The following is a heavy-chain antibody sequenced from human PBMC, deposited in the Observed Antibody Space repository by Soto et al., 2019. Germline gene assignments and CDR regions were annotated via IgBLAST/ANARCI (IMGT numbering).Heavy chain of an antibody. D-gene: IGHD3-16*01. CDR3: AHKGGGDRILDY. CDR1: GFSLSTRGVV. CDR2: IYWDGFK. V-gene: IGHV2-5*02. J-gene: IGHJ4*02. Sequence: QITLKESGPTLVKPTQTLTLTCTFSGFSLSTRGVVVGWIRQPPGKALEWLALIYWDGFKHYSPSLESRLTIREDTAKNQVVLTMTNMDPVDTATYYCAHKGGGDRILDYWGQGTLVTVSS.